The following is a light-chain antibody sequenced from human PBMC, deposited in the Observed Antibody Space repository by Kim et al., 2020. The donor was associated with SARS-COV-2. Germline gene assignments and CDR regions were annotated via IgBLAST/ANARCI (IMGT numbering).Light chain of an antibody. Sequence: QSVLTQPASVSGSPGQSITISCTGTSTDVGGYDFVSWYQQHPGKAPKLVIYDVTKRPSGVSIRFSASKSDNTASLTISGLQAEDEAEYYCSSYTITSTYVFGTGTKVTVL. J-gene: IGLJ1*01. CDR3: SSYTITSTYV. CDR1: STDVGGYDF. CDR2: DVT. V-gene: IGLV2-14*01.